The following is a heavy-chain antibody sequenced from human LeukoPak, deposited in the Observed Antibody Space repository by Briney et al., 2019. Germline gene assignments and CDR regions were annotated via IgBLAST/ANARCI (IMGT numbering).Heavy chain of an antibody. CDR3: ARGAFDI. Sequence: GGSLRLSCAASGFNFANHAMSWVRQAPGKGLEWVANIKQDGSEKYYVDSVKGRFTISRDNAKNSLYLQMNSLRAEDTAVYYCARGAFDIWGQGTMVTVSS. V-gene: IGHV3-7*03. CDR1: GFNFANHA. CDR2: IKQDGSEK. J-gene: IGHJ3*02.